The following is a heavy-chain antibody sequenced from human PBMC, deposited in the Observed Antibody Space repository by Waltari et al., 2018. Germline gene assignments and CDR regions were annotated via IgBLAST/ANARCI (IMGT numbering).Heavy chain of an antibody. Sequence: QLQLQESGPGLVQPSETLSLPCTVSGGSISSSRSYCGWIRQPPGKGLEWIGSIYYSGSTYYNPSLKSRVTISVDTSKNQFSLKRSSVTAADTAVYYCARGGSYGRGSDYWGQGTLVTVSS. CDR2: IYYSGST. V-gene: IGHV4-39*01. CDR3: ARGGSYGRGSDY. D-gene: IGHD5-18*01. J-gene: IGHJ4*02. CDR1: GGSISSSRSY.